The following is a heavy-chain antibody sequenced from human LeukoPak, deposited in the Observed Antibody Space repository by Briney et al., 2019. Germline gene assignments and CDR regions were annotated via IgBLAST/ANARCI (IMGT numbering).Heavy chain of an antibody. Sequence: PGGSLRLSCAASGFTFSSYWMHWVRHAPGKGLVWVSRINSDGSSTSYADSVKGRFTISRDNAKNTLYLQMNSLRAEDTAVYYCASLPAADQSTDYYYYYYGMDVWGQGTTVTVSS. CDR2: INSDGSST. J-gene: IGHJ6*02. CDR3: ASLPAADQSTDYYYYYYGMDV. D-gene: IGHD2-2*01. CDR1: GFTFSSYW. V-gene: IGHV3-74*01.